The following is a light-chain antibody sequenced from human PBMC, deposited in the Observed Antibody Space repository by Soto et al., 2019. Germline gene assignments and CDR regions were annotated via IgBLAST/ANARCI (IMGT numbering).Light chain of an antibody. Sequence: DIHMTQSPSTLSASVGDRVTITFRASQSISSWLAWYQQKPGKAPKLLIYDASSLESGVPSRFSGSGSGTEFTLTISSLQPDDFATYYCQQYNSYQTFGGGTKVDIK. V-gene: IGKV1-5*01. CDR1: QSISSW. CDR3: QQYNSYQT. J-gene: IGKJ4*01. CDR2: DAS.